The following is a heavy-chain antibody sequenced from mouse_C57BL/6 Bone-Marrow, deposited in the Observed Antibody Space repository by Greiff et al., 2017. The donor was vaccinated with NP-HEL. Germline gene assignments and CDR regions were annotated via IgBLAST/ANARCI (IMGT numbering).Heavy chain of an antibody. Sequence: EVQVVESGEGLVKPGGSLKLSCAASGFTFSSYAMSWVRQTPEKRLEWVAYLSSGGDYIYYADTVKGRFTISRDNARNTLYLQMSSLKSEDTAMYYCTRSLYGSSYWYYFDYWGQGTTLTVSS. CDR2: LSSGGDYI. J-gene: IGHJ2*01. CDR3: TRSLYGSSYWYYFDY. D-gene: IGHD1-1*01. V-gene: IGHV5-9-1*02. CDR1: GFTFSSYA.